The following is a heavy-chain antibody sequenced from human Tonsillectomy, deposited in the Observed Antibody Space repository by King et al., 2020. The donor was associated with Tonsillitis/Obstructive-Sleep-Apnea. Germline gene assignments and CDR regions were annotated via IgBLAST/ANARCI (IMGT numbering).Heavy chain of an antibody. D-gene: IGHD3-10*01. J-gene: IGHJ4*02. V-gene: IGHV3-33*06. CDR1: GFTFSSYG. CDR2: IWYDGSNK. CDR3: AKEYGSALYYFDY. Sequence: QLVQSGGGVVQPGRSLRLSCAASGFTFSSYGMHWVRQAPGKGLEWVPVIWYDGSNKYYADSVKGRFTISRDNSKNTLYLQMNSLRAEDTAVYYCAKEYGSALYYFDYWGQGTLVTVSS.